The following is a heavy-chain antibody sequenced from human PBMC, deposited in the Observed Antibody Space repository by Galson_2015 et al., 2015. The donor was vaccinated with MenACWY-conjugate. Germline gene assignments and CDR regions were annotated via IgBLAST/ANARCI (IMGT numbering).Heavy chain of an antibody. D-gene: IGHD6-19*01. V-gene: IGHV1-18*01. CDR2: VNTLNGHT. Sequence: SVKVSCKASNYILTNYAISWVRQAPGQGLEWLGWVNTLNGHTNYAQNVQGRVTMTSDTSTSTAYMELRNLTSDDTAVYFCARNWYSSGWPRADFDYWGPGTLVTVSS. J-gene: IGHJ4*02. CDR3: ARNWYSSGWPRADFDY. CDR1: NYILTNYA.